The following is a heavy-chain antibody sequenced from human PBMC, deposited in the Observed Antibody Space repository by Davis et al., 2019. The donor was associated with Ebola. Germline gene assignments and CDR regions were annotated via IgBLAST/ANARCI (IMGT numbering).Heavy chain of an antibody. CDR2: ISSSSSYI. D-gene: IGHD5-24*01. Sequence: GESLKIFCAASGFTFSSYSMNWVRQAPGKGLEWVSSISSSSSYIYYADSVKGRFTISRDNAKNSLYLQMNSLRAEDTAVYYCARQRWLQQWLNYFDYWGQGTLVTVSS. V-gene: IGHV3-21*04. CDR3: ARQRWLQQWLNYFDY. J-gene: IGHJ4*02. CDR1: GFTFSSYS.